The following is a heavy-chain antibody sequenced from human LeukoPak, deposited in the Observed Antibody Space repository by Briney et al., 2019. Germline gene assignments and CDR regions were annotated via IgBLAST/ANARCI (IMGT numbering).Heavy chain of an antibody. CDR1: GFTFDDYA. Sequence: PGGSLRLPCAASGFTFDDYAMHWVRQAPGKGLEWVSLISGDGGSTYYADSVKGRFTISRDNSKNSLYLQMNSLRTEDTALYYCAKDINTEGDYGGNSDWFDPWGQGTLVTVSS. J-gene: IGHJ5*02. D-gene: IGHD4-23*01. CDR3: AKDINTEGDYGGNSDWFDP. V-gene: IGHV3-43*02. CDR2: ISGDGGST.